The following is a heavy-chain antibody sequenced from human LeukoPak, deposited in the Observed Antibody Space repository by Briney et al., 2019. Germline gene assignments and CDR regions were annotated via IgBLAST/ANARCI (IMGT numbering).Heavy chain of an antibody. Sequence: ASVKVSCKASGGTFSSYAISWVRQAPGQRLEWMGWTNAGNGNTKYSQKFQGRVTITRDTSASTAYMELSSLRSEDTAVYYCARDRLGNDYWGQGTLVTVSS. CDR1: GGTFSSYA. V-gene: IGHV1-3*01. D-gene: IGHD7-27*01. CDR3: ARDRLGNDY. J-gene: IGHJ4*02. CDR2: TNAGNGNT.